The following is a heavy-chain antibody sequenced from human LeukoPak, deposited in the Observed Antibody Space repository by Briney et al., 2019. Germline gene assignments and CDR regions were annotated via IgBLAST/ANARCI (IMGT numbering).Heavy chain of an antibody. Sequence: PSETLSLTCTVSGGSISSSSYYWGWIRQPPGKGLEWIGSIYYSGSTYYNPSLKSRVTISVDTSKNQFSLKLSSVTAADTAVYYCARLRRANWNDAFGWFDSWGQETLVTVSS. CDR3: ARLRRANWNDAFGWFDS. CDR2: IYYSGST. V-gene: IGHV4-39*07. J-gene: IGHJ5*01. D-gene: IGHD1-1*01. CDR1: GGSISSSSYY.